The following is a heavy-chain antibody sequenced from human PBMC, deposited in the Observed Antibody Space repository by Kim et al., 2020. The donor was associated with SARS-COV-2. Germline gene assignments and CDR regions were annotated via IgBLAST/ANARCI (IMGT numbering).Heavy chain of an antibody. CDR3: ARDLFEDDSSGYYYWFDP. Sequence: SETLSLTCTVSGGSISSYYWSWIRQPAGKGLEWIGRIYTSGSTNYNPSLKSRVTMSVDTSKNQFSLKLSSVTAADTAVYYCARDLFEDDSSGYYYWFDPWGQGTLVTVSS. J-gene: IGHJ5*02. D-gene: IGHD3-22*01. CDR2: IYTSGST. CDR1: GGSISSYY. V-gene: IGHV4-4*07.